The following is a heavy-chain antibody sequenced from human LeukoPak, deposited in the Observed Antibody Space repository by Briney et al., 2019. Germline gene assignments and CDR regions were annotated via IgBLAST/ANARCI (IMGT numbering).Heavy chain of an antibody. CDR3: TRGEHDCDC. V-gene: IGHV4-4*07. CDR2: IYSSGST. Sequence: KTSETLSLTCSVSGGSINFYYWNWTRQPAGKGLEWVGRIYSSGSTNYNPSLKGRVTMSVDTSKNQFSLNLSSVTAADTAVYYCTRGEHDCDCWGQGILVTVSS. CDR1: GGSINFYY. J-gene: IGHJ4*02.